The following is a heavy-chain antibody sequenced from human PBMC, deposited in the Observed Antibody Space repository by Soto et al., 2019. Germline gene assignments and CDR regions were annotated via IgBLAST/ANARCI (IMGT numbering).Heavy chain of an antibody. CDR2: IHYSGST. J-gene: IGHJ4*02. D-gene: IGHD1-26*01. Sequence: SETLSLTCTVSGGSIGKYYWSWIGQPPGKGLEWIGYIHYSGSTNNNPSLKSRVTMSEDTSKNQFSLKLSSVTAADTAVYYCARGEQLLYYFDSWGQGALVTVSS. CDR3: ARGEQLLYYFDS. V-gene: IGHV4-59*01. CDR1: GGSIGKYY.